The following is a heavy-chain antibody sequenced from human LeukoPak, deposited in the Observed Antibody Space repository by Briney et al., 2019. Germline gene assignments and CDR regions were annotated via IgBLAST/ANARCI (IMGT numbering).Heavy chain of an antibody. CDR1: GGSFSGYY. V-gene: IGHV4-34*01. Sequence: SETLSLTCAVYGGSFSGYYWSWIRQPPGKGLEWIGEINHSGSTNYNPSLKSRVTISVDTSKNQFSLKLSSVTAADTAVYYCARTLWFRDDAFDIWGQGTMVTVSS. CDR2: INHSGST. J-gene: IGHJ3*02. D-gene: IGHD3-10*01. CDR3: ARTLWFRDDAFDI.